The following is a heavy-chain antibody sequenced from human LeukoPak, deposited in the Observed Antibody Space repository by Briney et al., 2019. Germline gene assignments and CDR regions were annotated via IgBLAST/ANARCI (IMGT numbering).Heavy chain of an antibody. CDR3: ARVMAYNWNFDY. CDR2: IYYSGST. J-gene: IGHJ4*02. CDR1: GGSISSGDYY. V-gene: IGHV4-30-4*08. Sequence: SETLSLTCTVSGGSISSGDYYWSWIRQPPGKGLEWIGYIYYSGSTYYNPSLKSRVTISVDTSKNQFSLKLSSVTAADTAVYYCARVMAYNWNFDYWGQGTLVTVSS. D-gene: IGHD1-20*01.